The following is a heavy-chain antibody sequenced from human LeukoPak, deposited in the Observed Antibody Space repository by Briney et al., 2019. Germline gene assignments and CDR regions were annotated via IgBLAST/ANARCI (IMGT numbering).Heavy chain of an antibody. CDR1: GFTFSSYG. J-gene: IGHJ5*02. CDR2: IRYDGSNK. D-gene: IGHD3-10*01. V-gene: IGHV3-30*02. CDR3: AKDLLTPQYFYGSGSPNWFDP. Sequence: SGGSLRLSCAASGFTFSSYGMHWVRQAPGKGLEWVAFIRYDGSNKYYADSVKGRFTISRDNSKNTLYLQMNSLRAEDTAVYYCAKDLLTPQYFYGSGSPNWFDPWGQGTLVTVSS.